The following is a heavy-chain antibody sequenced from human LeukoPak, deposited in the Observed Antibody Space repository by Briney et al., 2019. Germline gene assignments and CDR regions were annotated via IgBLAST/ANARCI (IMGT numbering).Heavy chain of an antibody. CDR1: GLTFSGYP. J-gene: IGHJ3*02. V-gene: IGHV3-64*01. D-gene: IGHD4-17*01. CDR2: ISNNGGRT. CDR3: AREDYRAYAFDT. Sequence: PGGSLRLSCTASGLTFSGYPMHWVRQAPGKGLEYLSTISNNGGRTYYTNSVKGRFTISRDNSKNTLYLQLGSLRPEDMAVYYCAREDYRAYAFDTWGQGTMVTVSS.